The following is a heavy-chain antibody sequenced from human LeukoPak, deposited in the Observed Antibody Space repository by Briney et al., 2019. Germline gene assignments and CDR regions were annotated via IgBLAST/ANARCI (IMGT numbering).Heavy chain of an antibody. V-gene: IGHV4-34*01. CDR3: ARDVATQYFDN. CDR1: GGSFSGYY. CDR2: INHSGST. J-gene: IGHJ4*02. Sequence: PSETLSLTCAVHGGSFSGYYWSWIRQPPGKGLEWIGEINHSGSTNYNPSLKSRVTISVDTSKNQFSLKLSSVTAADTAVYYCARDVATQYFDNWGQGARVTVSS. D-gene: IGHD5-12*01.